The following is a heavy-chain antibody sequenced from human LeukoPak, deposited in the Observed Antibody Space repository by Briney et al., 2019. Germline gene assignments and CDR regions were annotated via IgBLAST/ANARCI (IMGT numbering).Heavy chain of an antibody. D-gene: IGHD2-15*01. CDR3: AKGVCGGSCYFDY. Sequence: GGSLRLSCAASGFTFSSYAMSWVRQAPGKGLEWVAFIRYDGSNKNYADSVKGRFTISRDNSKNTLFLQMNSLRAEDTAVYYCAKGVCGGSCYFDYWGQGTLVTVSS. V-gene: IGHV3-30*02. J-gene: IGHJ4*02. CDR1: GFTFSSYA. CDR2: IRYDGSNK.